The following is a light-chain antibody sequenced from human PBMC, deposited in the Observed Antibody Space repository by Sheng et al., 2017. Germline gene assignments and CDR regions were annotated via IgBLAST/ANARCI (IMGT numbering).Light chain of an antibody. CDR2: KAS. V-gene: IGKV1-5*03. CDR1: QSIGSW. J-gene: IGKJ4*01. CDR3: QQRSNWLT. Sequence: DIQMTQSPSTLSASVGDRLTITCRASQSIGSWLAWYQQKPGKAPELLIYKASNLESGVPSRFSGSGSGTEFTLTVSSLEPEDFAVYYCQQRSNWLTFGGGTKVEIK.